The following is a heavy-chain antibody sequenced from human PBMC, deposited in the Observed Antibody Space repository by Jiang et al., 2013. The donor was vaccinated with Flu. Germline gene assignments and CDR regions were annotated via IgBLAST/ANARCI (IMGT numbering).Heavy chain of an antibody. CDR1: GYTFTGYY. CDR3: ARAGYCSGGSCYSMGYYYYGMDV. J-gene: IGHJ6*02. Sequence: QLVESGAEVKKPGASVKVSCKASGYTFTGYYMHWVRQAPGQGLEWMGWINPNSGGTNYAQKFQGWVTMTRDTSISTAYMELSRLGSDDTAVYYCARAGYCSGGSCYSMGYYYYGMDVWGQGTTVTVSS. V-gene: IGHV1-2*04. D-gene: IGHD2-15*01. CDR2: INPNSGGT.